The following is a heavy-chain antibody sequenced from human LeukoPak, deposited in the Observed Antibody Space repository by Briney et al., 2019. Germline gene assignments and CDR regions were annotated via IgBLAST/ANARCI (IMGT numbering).Heavy chain of an antibody. CDR2: IWYDGSNK. Sequence: GGSLRLSCAASGFNSSSYGMHWARHAPGKGLEWVAVIWYDGSNKYYADSVKGRFTISRDDSENTLYLQMNSLRAEDTAVYYCARDEALGVYGAWGQGTLVTVSS. J-gene: IGHJ5*02. V-gene: IGHV3-33*01. D-gene: IGHD4/OR15-4a*01. CDR1: GFNSSSYG. CDR3: ARDEALGVYGA.